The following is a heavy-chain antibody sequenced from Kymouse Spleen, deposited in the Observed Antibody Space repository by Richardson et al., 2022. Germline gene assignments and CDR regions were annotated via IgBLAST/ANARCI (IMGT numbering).Heavy chain of an antibody. V-gene: IGHV3-23*04. CDR2: ISGSGGST. CDR3: ARIAARPDYYYYGMDV. J-gene: IGHJ6*02. Sequence: EVQLVESGGGLVQPGGSLRLSCAASGFTFSSYAMSWVRQAPGKGLEWVSAISGSGGSTYYADSVKGRFTISRDNSKNTLYLQMNSLRAEDTAVYYCARIAARPDYYYYGMDVWGQGTTVTVSS. D-gene: IGHD6-6*01. CDR1: GFTFSSYA.